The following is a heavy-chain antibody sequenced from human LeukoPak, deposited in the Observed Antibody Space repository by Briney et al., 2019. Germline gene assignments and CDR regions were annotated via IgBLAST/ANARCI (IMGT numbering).Heavy chain of an antibody. D-gene: IGHD3-16*02. J-gene: IGHJ4*02. Sequence: SETLSLTCTVSSGSISNFHWSWIRQPAGKGLEWIGRIFTSGSTNFNPSLKSRVTMSIDMSKNQFSLKLSSVTAADTALYYCARDRGIMLTFGGVVAKGAHYWGRGTLVTVSS. V-gene: IGHV4-4*07. CDR2: IFTSGST. CDR3: ARDRGIMLTFGGVVAKGAHY. CDR1: SGSISNFH.